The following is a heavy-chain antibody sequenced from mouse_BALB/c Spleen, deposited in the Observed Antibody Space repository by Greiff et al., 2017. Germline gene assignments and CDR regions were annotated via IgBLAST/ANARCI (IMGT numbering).Heavy chain of an antibody. CDR1: GFTFSSYA. Sequence: EVQRVESGGGLVKPGGSLKLSCAASGFTFSSYAMSWVRQTPEKRLEWVASISSGGSTYYPDSVKGRFTISRDNARNILYLQMSSLRSEDTAMYYCARAGYGSSCDYWGQGTTLTVSS. CDR3: ARAGYGSSCDY. V-gene: IGHV5-6-5*01. D-gene: IGHD1-1*01. CDR2: ISSGGST. J-gene: IGHJ2*01.